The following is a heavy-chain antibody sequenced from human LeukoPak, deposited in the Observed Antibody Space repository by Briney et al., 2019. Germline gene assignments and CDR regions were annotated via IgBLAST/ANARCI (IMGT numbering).Heavy chain of an antibody. Sequence: PGRSLRLSCAASGFTFDDYAMHWVRQAPGKGLEWVSGISWNSGSIGYADSVKGRFTISRDNAKNSLYLQMNSLRAEDTALYYCAKFSVSTSVTKVPYYYYGMDVWGQGTTVTVSS. CDR1: GFTFDDYA. D-gene: IGHD4-17*01. CDR3: AKFSVSTSVTKVPYYYYGMDV. J-gene: IGHJ6*02. CDR2: ISWNSGSI. V-gene: IGHV3-9*01.